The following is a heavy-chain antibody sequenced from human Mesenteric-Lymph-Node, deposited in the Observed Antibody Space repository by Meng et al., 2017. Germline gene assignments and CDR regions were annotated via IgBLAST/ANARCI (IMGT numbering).Heavy chain of an antibody. D-gene: IGHD6-6*01. V-gene: IGHV7-4-1*02. Sequence: QVQLLQAGSELKKPGASVKVPCKASGYTFTSYAMNWVRQAPGQGLEWMGWINTNTGNPTYAQGFTGRFVFSLDTSVSTAYLQISSLKAEDTAVYYCARGQQNIAAREIVDYWGQGTLVTVSS. CDR3: ARGQQNIAAREIVDY. J-gene: IGHJ4*02. CDR1: GYTFTSYA. CDR2: INTNTGNP.